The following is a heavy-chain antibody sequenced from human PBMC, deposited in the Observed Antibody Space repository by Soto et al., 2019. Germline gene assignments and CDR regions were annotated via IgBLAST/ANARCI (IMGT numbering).Heavy chain of an antibody. CDR1: GGSISSYY. J-gene: IGHJ5*02. D-gene: IGHD6-13*01. CDR2: IYYSGST. Sequence: SETLSLTCTVSGGSISSYYWSWIRQPPGKGLEWIGYIYYSGSTNYNPSLKSRVTISVDTSKNQFSLKLSSVTAADTAVYYCAGYSSSWYKSWFDPWGQGTLVTVSA. V-gene: IGHV4-59*08. CDR3: AGYSSSWYKSWFDP.